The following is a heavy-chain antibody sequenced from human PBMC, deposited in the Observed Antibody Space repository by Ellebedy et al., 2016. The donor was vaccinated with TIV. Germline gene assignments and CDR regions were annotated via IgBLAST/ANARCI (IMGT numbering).Heavy chain of an antibody. CDR3: ARARKTSSGWVLFDY. V-gene: IGHV3-74*01. CDR2: INTDGSTT. J-gene: IGHJ4*02. CDR1: GFTFTTYW. Sequence: GESLKISCAASGFTFTTYWFHWVRQAPGKGLVWVSRINTDGSTTNYADSVEGRFTISRDSAKSTVYLQRNSLTDEDTAVYYCARARKTSSGWVLFDYWGQGTLVTVSS. D-gene: IGHD6-19*01.